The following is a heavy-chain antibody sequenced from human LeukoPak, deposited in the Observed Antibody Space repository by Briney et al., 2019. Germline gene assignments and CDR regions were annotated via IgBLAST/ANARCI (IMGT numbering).Heavy chain of an antibody. D-gene: IGHD3-16*02. CDR2: INPNSGGT. J-gene: IGHJ4*02. CDR1: GYTFTGYY. Sequence: ASVKVSCKASGYTFTGYYMHWVRQAPGQGLEWMGWINPNSGGTNYAQKFQGGVTMTRNTSISTAYMELSRLRSDDTAVYYCARDSAPFYYDYVWGSYRYRGYFDYWGQGTLVTVSS. V-gene: IGHV1-2*02. CDR3: ARDSAPFYYDYVWGSYRYRGYFDY.